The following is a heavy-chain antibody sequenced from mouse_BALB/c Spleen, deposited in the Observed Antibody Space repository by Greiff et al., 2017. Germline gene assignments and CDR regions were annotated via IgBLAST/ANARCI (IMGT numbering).Heavy chain of an antibody. V-gene: IGHV1-54*03. J-gene: IGHJ1*01. Sequence: LVESGAELVRPGTSVKVSCKASGYAFTNYLIEWVKQRPGQGLEWIGVINPGSGGTNYNEKFKGKATLTADKSSSTAYMQLSSLTSDDSAVYFCARGLRRYFDVWGAGTTVTVSS. D-gene: IGHD2-4*01. CDR1: GYAFTNYL. CDR2: INPGSGGT. CDR3: ARGLRRYFDV.